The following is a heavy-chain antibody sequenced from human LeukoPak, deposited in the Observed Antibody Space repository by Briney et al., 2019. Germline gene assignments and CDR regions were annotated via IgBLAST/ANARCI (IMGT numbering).Heavy chain of an antibody. Sequence: GGSLRLSCAASGFTFNSYAMSWVRQAPGKGLEWVSSISSGSSYIYYADSVEGRFTISRDNAKNSLYLQMDSLRAEDTAVYYCARAGPRVVAATRLYAFDIWGQGTMVTVSS. J-gene: IGHJ3*02. CDR2: ISSGSSYI. V-gene: IGHV3-21*01. CDR3: ARAGPRVVAATRLYAFDI. D-gene: IGHD2-15*01. CDR1: GFTFNSYA.